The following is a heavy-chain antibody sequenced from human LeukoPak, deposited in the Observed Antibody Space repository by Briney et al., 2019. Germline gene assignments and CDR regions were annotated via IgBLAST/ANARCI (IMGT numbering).Heavy chain of an antibody. CDR3: AKDRKVLWFGELNY. Sequence: GRSLRLSCAASGFTFSSYGMHWVRQAPGKGLEWVAVIWYDGSNKYYADSVKGRFTISRDNSKNTLYLQMNSLRAEDTAVYYCAKDRKVLWFGELNYWGQGTLVTVSS. D-gene: IGHD3-10*01. CDR1: GFTFSSYG. V-gene: IGHV3-33*06. J-gene: IGHJ4*02. CDR2: IWYDGSNK.